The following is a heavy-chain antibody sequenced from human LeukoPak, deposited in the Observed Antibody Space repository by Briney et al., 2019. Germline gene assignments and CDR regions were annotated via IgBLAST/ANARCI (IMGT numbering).Heavy chain of an antibody. J-gene: IGHJ4*02. CDR3: TKSALTGDQFDS. Sequence: GGSLRLSCAASGFTFDDYVMHWVRQAPGKGLEWVSLITWDGGTTSYADSVQGRFTVSRDNNKNSLYLQMKSLRPDDTAFYYCTKSALTGDQFDSWGQGTLVTVSS. V-gene: IGHV3-43D*03. D-gene: IGHD3-9*01. CDR2: ITWDGGTT. CDR1: GFTFDDYV.